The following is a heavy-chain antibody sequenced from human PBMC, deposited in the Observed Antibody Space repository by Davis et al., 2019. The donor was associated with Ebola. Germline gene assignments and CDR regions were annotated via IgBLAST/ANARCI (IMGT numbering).Heavy chain of an antibody. CDR1: GFTASSNY. Sequence: GGSLRLSCAASGFTASSNYMSWVRQAPGKGLEWVSVIYSGGSTYYADSVKGRFTISRDNSKNTLYLQMNSLRIEDTAVYYCVKGSITMTVVVYFDLWGQGTLVTVSP. J-gene: IGHJ4*02. CDR3: VKGSITMTVVVYFDL. D-gene: IGHD3-22*01. V-gene: IGHV3-66*01. CDR2: IYSGGST.